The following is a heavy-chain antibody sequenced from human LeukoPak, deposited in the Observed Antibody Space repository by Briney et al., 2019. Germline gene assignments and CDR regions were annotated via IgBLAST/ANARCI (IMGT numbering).Heavy chain of an antibody. V-gene: IGHV4-59*01. D-gene: IGHD3-22*01. CDR2: IYYSGST. J-gene: IGHJ5*02. CDR3: ARGTMISWFDP. Sequence: PSETLSVTCTVSGGSISSYYWSWIRQPPGKGLEWIGYIYYSGSTNYNPSLKSRVTISVDTSKNQFSLKLSSVTAADTAVYYCARGTMISWFDPWGQGTLVTVSS. CDR1: GGSISSYY.